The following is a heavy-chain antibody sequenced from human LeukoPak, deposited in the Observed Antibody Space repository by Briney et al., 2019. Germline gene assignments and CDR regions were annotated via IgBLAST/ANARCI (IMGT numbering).Heavy chain of an antibody. J-gene: IGHJ6*03. CDR3: ARVFDKDV. CDR1: GGSISTYY. CDR2: IFTSGTT. D-gene: IGHD2-21*01. Sequence: PSETLSLTCTVSGGSISTYYWSWIRQPAGKGLEWIGRIFTSGTTHYNPSLKSRVTMSIDTSKNQFSLRLSSVTAADTAVYYCARVFDKDVWGKGTTVTVSS. V-gene: IGHV4-4*07.